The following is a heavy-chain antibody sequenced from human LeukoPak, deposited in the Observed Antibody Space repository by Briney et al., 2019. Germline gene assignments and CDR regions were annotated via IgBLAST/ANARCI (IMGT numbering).Heavy chain of an antibody. D-gene: IGHD5-18*01. Sequence: GASVKDSCKASGYTFTGYFLHWVRQAPGQGLEWMGWINPNSGGTNYAQKFQGRVTMTGDTSISTAYMELSRLSSDDTAIYFCAGRPDTAIVPIFDYWGQGTLVTVSS. CDR1: GYTFTGYF. CDR3: AGRPDTAIVPIFDY. J-gene: IGHJ4*02. V-gene: IGHV1-2*02. CDR2: INPNSGGT.